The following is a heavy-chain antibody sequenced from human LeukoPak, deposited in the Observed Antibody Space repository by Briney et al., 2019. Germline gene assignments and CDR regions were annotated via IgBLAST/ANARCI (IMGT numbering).Heavy chain of an antibody. CDR3: VGGHDLEFEF. V-gene: IGHV3-53*01. D-gene: IGHD4-23*01. CDR2: IYAGGNT. Sequence: PGGSLRLSCAASGFSVGTNYMTWVRQAPGKGLEWVSMIYAGGNTYYRDSVKGRFTISRDSSKNTVFLHVSGLRDDDTAVYYCVGGHDLEFEFWGQGTLVIVSS. CDR1: GFSVGTNY. J-gene: IGHJ5*01.